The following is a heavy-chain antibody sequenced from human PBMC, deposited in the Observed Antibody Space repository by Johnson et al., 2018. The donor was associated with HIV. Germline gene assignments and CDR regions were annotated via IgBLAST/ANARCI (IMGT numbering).Heavy chain of an antibody. J-gene: IGHJ3*02. CDR2: SNWNGGST. CDR3: AKSIAVVIAGNNDDAFDI. CDR1: GFTFDDYG. Sequence: MQLVESGGGVVRPGGSLRLSCAASGFTFDDYGMSWVRQAPGKGLEWVSGSNWNGGSTGYADSVKGRFTISRDNAKNSLYLQMNSLRAEDTAVYYRAKSIAVVIAGNNDDAFDIWGQGTRVTVSS. V-gene: IGHV3-20*04. D-gene: IGHD2-21*01.